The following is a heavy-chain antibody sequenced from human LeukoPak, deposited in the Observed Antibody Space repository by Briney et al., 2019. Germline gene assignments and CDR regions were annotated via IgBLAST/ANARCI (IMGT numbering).Heavy chain of an antibody. J-gene: IGHJ5*02. V-gene: IGHV3-15*01. CDR1: GFTFSSYA. CDR3: TTTIVGVTTWFDP. D-gene: IGHD1-26*01. Sequence: GGSLRLSCAASGFTFSSYAMSWVRQAPGKGLEWVGRIKNKTNGGTTDYAAPVKGRFTISRDDSKNTLYLQMNSLKTEDTAVYYCTTTIVGVTTWFDPWGQGTLVTVSS. CDR2: IKNKTNGGTT.